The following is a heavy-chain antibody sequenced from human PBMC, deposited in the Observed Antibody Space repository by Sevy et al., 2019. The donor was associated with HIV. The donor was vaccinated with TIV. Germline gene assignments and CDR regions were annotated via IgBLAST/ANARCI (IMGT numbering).Heavy chain of an antibody. Sequence: GGSLRLSCAASGFTFTNYGMHWVRQAPGKGLEWVSGISNSGANTYYADSVRGRFTVSRDNSKNTVNLQLNSLRAEDTAIYYCAKEWTLLSDWYGEFDYWGQGTLGTVSS. CDR3: AKEWTLLSDWYGEFDY. CDR1: GFTFTNYG. V-gene: IGHV3-23*01. D-gene: IGHD6-19*01. J-gene: IGHJ4*02. CDR2: ISNSGANT.